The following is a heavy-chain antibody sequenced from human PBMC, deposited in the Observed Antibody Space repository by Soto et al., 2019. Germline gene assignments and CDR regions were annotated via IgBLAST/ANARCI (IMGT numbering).Heavy chain of an antibody. J-gene: IGHJ6*02. CDR2: INHSGST. V-gene: IGHV4-34*01. CDR3: ARGGPYYYGSGSSSYGMDV. D-gene: IGHD3-10*01. Sequence: PSETLSLTCAVYGGSFSGYYWSWIRQPPGKGLEWIGEINHSGSTNYNPSLKSRVTISVDTSKNQFSLKLSSVTAADTAVYYCARGGPYYYGSGSSSYGMDVWGQGTTVTVSS. CDR1: GGSFSGYY.